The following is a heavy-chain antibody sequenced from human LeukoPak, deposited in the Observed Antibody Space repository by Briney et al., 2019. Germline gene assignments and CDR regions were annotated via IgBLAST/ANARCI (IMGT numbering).Heavy chain of an antibody. CDR2: ISSSGSTI. CDR3: ARYPPIPSSAGDY. D-gene: IGHD3-22*01. V-gene: IGHV3-11*04. J-gene: IGHJ4*02. Sequence: GGSLRLSCAASGFTFSDYYMSWIRQAPGKGLEWVSYISSSGSTIYYADSVKGRFTISRDNAKNSLCLQMNSLRAEDTAVYYCARYPPIPSSAGDYWGQGTLVTVSS. CDR1: GFTFSDYY.